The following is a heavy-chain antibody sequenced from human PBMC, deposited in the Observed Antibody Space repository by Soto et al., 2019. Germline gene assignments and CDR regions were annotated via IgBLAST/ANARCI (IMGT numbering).Heavy chain of an antibody. CDR3: ARARQYYDCELDP. D-gene: IGHD3-16*01. CDR1: GDSITRGAHY. CDR2: ISSTGRT. J-gene: IGHJ5*02. Sequence: QVQLQESGPGLVKPSQTLSLTCTVSGDSITRGAHYWTWIRQHPGKGLEWIGYISSTGRTYYNPSLKSRLSISLDTSENQFSLKLTSVTAADTAIYYCARARQYYDCELDPWGQGTLVTVSS. V-gene: IGHV4-31*03.